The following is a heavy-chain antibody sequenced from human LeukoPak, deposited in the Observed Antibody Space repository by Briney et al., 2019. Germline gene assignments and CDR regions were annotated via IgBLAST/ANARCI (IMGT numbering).Heavy chain of an antibody. D-gene: IGHD6-13*01. V-gene: IGHV1-46*01. CDR2: INPSGGST. CDR3: ASVNSSSWFSLTFSAFDI. Sequence: ASVKVSCKASGYTFTSYSMHWVRQAPGQGLEWMGIINPSGGSTSYAQKFQGRVTMTRDTSTSTVYMELSSLRSEDTAVYYCASVNSSSWFSLTFSAFDIWGQGTMVTVSS. J-gene: IGHJ3*02. CDR1: GYTFTSYS.